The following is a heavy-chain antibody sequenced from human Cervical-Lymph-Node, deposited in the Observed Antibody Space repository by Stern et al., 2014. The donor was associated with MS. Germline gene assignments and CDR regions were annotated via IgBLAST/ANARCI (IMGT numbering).Heavy chain of an antibody. D-gene: IGHD1-1*01. CDR3: TRGRTTMALDY. CDR2: IWYDGSNQ. J-gene: IGHJ4*02. V-gene: IGHV3-33*01. CDR1: GFIFSNYG. Sequence: VQLVESGGGVVQPGRSLRLSCAASGFIFSNYGMHWVRQAPGKGLEWVAIIWYDGSNQYYADSVKGRFSISRDNSKNTLYLQMNSLRAEDTGVYCCTRGRTTMALDYWGQGTLVTVSS.